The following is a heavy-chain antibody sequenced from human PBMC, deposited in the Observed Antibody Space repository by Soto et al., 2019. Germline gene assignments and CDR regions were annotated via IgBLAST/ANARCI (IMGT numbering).Heavy chain of an antibody. CDR2: LSGYTGNT. CDR3: ANDPRDQGPQNDS. V-gene: IGHV3-23*01. J-gene: IGHJ4*02. CDR1: GFTFSSYA. Sequence: EVQLLESGGGLVQPGGSLRLSCAASGFTFSSYAMSWVRQAPGKGLECVSSLSGYTGNTYYADSVKGRFTISRDNSQNPLFLQMNSLRAEDTAVYYCANDPRDQGPQNDSWGQGTLVTVSS.